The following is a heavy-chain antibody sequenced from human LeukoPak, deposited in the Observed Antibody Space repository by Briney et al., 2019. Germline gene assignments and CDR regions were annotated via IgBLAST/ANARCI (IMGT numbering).Heavy chain of an antibody. J-gene: IGHJ4*02. D-gene: IGHD3-10*01. Sequence: SQTLSLTCAISGGSVSNNNVAWNWIRQSPSRGLEWLGRTYYRSKWYNDYAISVKSRITINPDTSMNQFSLQLNSVTPDDTAVYYCARVSSRVFDYWGQGTLVTVSS. CDR3: ARVSSRVFDY. CDR1: GGSVSNNNVA. V-gene: IGHV6-1*01. CDR2: TYYRSKWYN.